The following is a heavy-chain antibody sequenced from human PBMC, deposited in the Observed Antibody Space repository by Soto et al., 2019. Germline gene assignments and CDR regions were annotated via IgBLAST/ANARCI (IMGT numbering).Heavy chain of an antibody. CDR3: TRDASRDSSARGWFDP. CDR2: ISSNSAYI. J-gene: IGHJ5*02. D-gene: IGHD6-13*01. CDR1: GFTFRSFT. V-gene: IGHV3-21*01. Sequence: PGGSLRLSCAASGFTFRSFTMNWVRQAPGKGLEWVSTISSNSAYIYYTDALRGRFTISRDNAKYSLHLQMNSLRAEDTAVYYCTRDASRDSSARGWFDPWGPGTLVTVS.